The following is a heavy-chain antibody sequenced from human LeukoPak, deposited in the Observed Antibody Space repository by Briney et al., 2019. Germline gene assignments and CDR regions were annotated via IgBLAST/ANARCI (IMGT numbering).Heavy chain of an antibody. D-gene: IGHD6-19*01. CDR1: GYTFTAYG. J-gene: IGHJ4*01. Sequence: ASVKVSCKASGYTFTAYGINWLRQAPGQGLEWMGWISAYNGHTNYAPNLQDRVTMTTDTSTNTAYMELRSLRSDDTAVYYCAREGHLSYNSGWFRYWGQGTLVTVSS. V-gene: IGHV1-18*01. CDR2: ISAYNGHT. CDR3: AREGHLSYNSGWFRY.